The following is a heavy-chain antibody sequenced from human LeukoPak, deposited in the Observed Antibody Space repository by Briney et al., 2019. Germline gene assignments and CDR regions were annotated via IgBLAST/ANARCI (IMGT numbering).Heavy chain of an antibody. Sequence: GGSLRLSCAASGFTFSSYAMSWVRQAPGKGLEWVSAISGSGGSTYYADSVKGRFTISRDNSKNTLYLQMNSLRAEDTAVYYCARSKDMVGSTGMFDYWGQGTLVTVSS. J-gene: IGHJ4*02. D-gene: IGHD1-26*01. V-gene: IGHV3-23*01. CDR1: GFTFSSYA. CDR2: ISGSGGST. CDR3: ARSKDMVGSTGMFDY.